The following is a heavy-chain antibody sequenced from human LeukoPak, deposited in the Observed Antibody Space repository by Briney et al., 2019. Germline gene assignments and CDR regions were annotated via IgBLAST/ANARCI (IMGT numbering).Heavy chain of an antibody. CDR3: ARGLQTTGEFDN. V-gene: IGHV1-8*01. D-gene: IGHD4-11*01. CDR2: MNPNSGNT. Sequence: ASVKVSCKASGYTFTSYDINWVRQATGQGLEWMGWMNPNSGNTGYAQKFQGRVTMTRNTSISTAYMELSSLRSEDTAVYYCARGLQTTGEFDNWGQGTLVTVSS. CDR1: GYTFTSYD. J-gene: IGHJ4*02.